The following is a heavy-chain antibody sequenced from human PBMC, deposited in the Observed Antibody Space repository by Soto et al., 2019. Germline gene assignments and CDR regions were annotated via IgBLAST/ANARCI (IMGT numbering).Heavy chain of an antibody. CDR3: AKGKTTGWYYFDF. V-gene: IGHV3-23*01. J-gene: IGHJ4*02. Sequence: AGGSLRLSCAASGFTFDNYAMSWVRQAPGKGLEWVAGVSASGRDTYYADSVKDRFTISRDSSKNTLYLQMNSLRAQDTATYYCAKGKTTGWYYFDFWGQGTLVTVSS. CDR2: VSASGRDT. D-gene: IGHD6-19*01. CDR1: GFTFDNYA.